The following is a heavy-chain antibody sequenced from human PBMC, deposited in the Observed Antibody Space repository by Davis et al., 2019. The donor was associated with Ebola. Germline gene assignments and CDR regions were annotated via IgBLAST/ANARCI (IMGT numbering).Heavy chain of an antibody. J-gene: IGHJ4*02. D-gene: IGHD1/OR15-1a*01. CDR2: SRNNETRYST. CDR1: GFPFSLYF. CDR3: VTENWYRFES. V-gene: IGHV3-72*01. Sequence: GESLKISCAASGFPFSLYFMDWVRLTPGKGLECVGLSRNNETRYSTEYAASVKGRFTISRDDSKNLMYLEMNSLRTEDTAVYYCVTENWYRFESWGQGTLVTVSS.